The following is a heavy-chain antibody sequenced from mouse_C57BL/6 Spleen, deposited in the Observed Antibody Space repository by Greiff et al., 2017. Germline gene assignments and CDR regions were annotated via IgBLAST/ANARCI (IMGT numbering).Heavy chain of an antibody. Sequence: EVKLMESGEGLVKPGGSLKLSCAASGFTFSSYAMSWVRQTPEKRLEWVAYISSGGDFIYYADTVKGRFTISRDNARNTLYLQMSSLKSEDTAMYYYTRDHGNYVGDYWGQGTSVTVSS. CDR1: GFTFSSYA. CDR2: ISSGGDFI. D-gene: IGHD2-1*01. V-gene: IGHV5-9-1*02. J-gene: IGHJ4*01. CDR3: TRDHGNYVGDY.